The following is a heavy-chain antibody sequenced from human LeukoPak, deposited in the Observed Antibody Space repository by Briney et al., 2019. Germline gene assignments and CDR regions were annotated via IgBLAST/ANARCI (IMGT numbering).Heavy chain of an antibody. D-gene: IGHD6-13*01. J-gene: IGHJ4*02. V-gene: IGHV1-2*02. CDR1: GYTFTGYY. CDR3: ARDRGSAGSSWYQD. Sequence: ASVKVSCKASGYTFTGYYMHWVQQAPGQGLEWMGWINPNSGGTNYAQKFQGRVTMTRDTSISTAYMELSRLRSDDTAVYYCARDRGSAGSSWYQDWGQGTLVTVSS. CDR2: INPNSGGT.